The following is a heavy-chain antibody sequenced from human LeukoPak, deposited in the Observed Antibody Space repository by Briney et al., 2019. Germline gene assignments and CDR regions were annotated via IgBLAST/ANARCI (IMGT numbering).Heavy chain of an antibody. CDR3: ARDEGSSENWNYAQY. V-gene: IGHV3-7*01. CDR2: IKQDGSEK. CDR1: GFTFSSYG. D-gene: IGHD1-7*01. Sequence: SGGSLRLSCAASGFTFSSYGMHWVRQAPGKGLEWVANIKQDGSEKYYVDSVKGRFTISRDNAKNSLYLQMNSLRAEDTAVYYCARDEGSSENWNYAQYWGQGTLVTVSS. J-gene: IGHJ4*02.